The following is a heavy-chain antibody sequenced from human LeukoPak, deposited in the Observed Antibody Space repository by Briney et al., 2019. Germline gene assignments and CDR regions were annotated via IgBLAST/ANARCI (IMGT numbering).Heavy chain of an antibody. D-gene: IGHD3-10*01. CDR3: ARDSRYYYGSGSYQPYWFDP. V-gene: IGHV3-74*01. J-gene: IGHJ5*02. Sequence: GGSLRLSCAASGFTFDDYAIHWVRQAPGKGLEWLSRISDDGTTTNYADSVKGRFTISRDNAKNTLYLQMNSLRVDDTAVYYCARDSRYYYGSGSYQPYWFDPWGQGTLVTVSS. CDR2: ISDDGTTT. CDR1: GFTFDDYA.